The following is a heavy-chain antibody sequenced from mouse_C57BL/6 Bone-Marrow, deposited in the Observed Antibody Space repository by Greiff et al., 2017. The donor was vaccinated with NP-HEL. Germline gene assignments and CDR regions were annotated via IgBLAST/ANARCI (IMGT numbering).Heavy chain of an antibody. V-gene: IGHV5-6*01. D-gene: IGHD1-1*01. Sequence: EVKVVESGGDLVKPGGSLKLSCAASGFTFSSYGMSWVRQTPDKRLEWVATISSGGSYTYYPDSVKGRFTISRDNAKNTLYLQMSSLKSEDTAMYYCASCSSWFAYWGQGTLVTVSA. J-gene: IGHJ3*01. CDR1: GFTFSSYG. CDR3: ASCSSWFAY. CDR2: ISSGGSYT.